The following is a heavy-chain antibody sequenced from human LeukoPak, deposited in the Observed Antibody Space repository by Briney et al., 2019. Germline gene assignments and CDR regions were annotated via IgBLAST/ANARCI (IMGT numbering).Heavy chain of an antibody. CDR1: GFTFSSYG. V-gene: IGHV3-30*02. D-gene: IGHD6-19*01. CDR3: AISRYSSGWYREYYYYYMDV. J-gene: IGHJ6*03. Sequence: PGGSLRLSCAASGFTFSSYGMHWVRQAPGKGLDWVAFIRYDGSNKYYADSVKGRFTISRDNSKNTLYLQMYSLRAEDTAVYYCAISRYSSGWYREYYYYYMDVWGKGTTVTVSS. CDR2: IRYDGSNK.